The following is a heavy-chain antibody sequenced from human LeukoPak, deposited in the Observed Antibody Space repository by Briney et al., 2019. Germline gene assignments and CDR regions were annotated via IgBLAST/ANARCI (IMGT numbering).Heavy chain of an antibody. D-gene: IGHD3-10*01. V-gene: IGHV3-15*01. CDR1: GFIFSNAW. CDR3: TTGPYYYGSGSYYPRPDY. J-gene: IGHJ4*02. Sequence: GGSLRLSCAASGFIFSNAWMSWVRQAPGKGLEWVGRIQSKTDGGTIDYAASVKGRFTISRDDSKNTLYLQMNSLKTEDTAVYYCTTGPYYYGSGSYYPRPDYWGQGTLVTVSS. CDR2: IQSKTDGGTI.